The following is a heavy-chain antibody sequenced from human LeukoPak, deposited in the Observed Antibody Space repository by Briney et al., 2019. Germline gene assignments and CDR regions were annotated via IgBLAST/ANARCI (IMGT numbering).Heavy chain of an antibody. CDR1: GGSFSGYY. CDR2: INHSGST. Sequence: PSETLSLTCAAYGGSFSGYYWSWIRQPPGKGLEWIGEINHSGSTNYNPSLKSRVTISVDTSKNQFSLKLSSVTAADTAVYYCARAGYCSGGSCRLLDYWGQGTLVTVSS. CDR3: ARAGYCSGGSCRLLDY. D-gene: IGHD2-15*01. V-gene: IGHV4-34*01. J-gene: IGHJ4*02.